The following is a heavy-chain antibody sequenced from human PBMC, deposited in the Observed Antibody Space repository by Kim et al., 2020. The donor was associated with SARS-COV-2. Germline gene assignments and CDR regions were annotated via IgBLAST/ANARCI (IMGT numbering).Heavy chain of an antibody. CDR2: IYPGDSDT. Sequence: GESLKISCKGSGYSFTSYWIGWVRQMPGKGLEWMGIIYPGDSDTRYSPSFQGQVTISADKSISTAYLQWSSLKASDTAMYYCARRGRRWFGELLGDYWGQGTLVTVSS. J-gene: IGHJ4*02. V-gene: IGHV5-51*03. CDR3: ARRGRRWFGELLGDY. CDR1: GYSFTSYW. D-gene: IGHD3-10*01.